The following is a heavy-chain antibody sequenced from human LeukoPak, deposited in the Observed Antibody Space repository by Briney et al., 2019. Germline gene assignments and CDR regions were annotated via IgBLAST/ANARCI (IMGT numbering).Heavy chain of an antibody. J-gene: IGHJ4*02. CDR2: VFYTGRT. V-gene: IGHV4-39*01. Sequence: PSETLSLTCTVSGGSISSGGYYWSWIRQSPGEGLQWVATVFYTGRTYYNKSLRSRLTIPVDTSKNQFSLRLSSVTAADTAVYYCATTQSDRYYTTFDFWSRGTLVTVSS. CDR3: ATTQSDRYYTTFDF. CDR1: GGSISSGGYY. D-gene: IGHD1-26*01.